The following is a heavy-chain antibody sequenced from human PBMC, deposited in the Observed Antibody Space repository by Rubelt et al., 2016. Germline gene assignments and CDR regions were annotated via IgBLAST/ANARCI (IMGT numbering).Heavy chain of an antibody. CDR1: GYTLTELS. V-gene: IGHV1-24*01. Sequence: QIQLVQSGAEVKKPGASVKVSCKVSGYTLTELSMHWVRQAPGKGLEWMGGFDPEDGETIYAEKFQGRVTMNEDTSTDTAYMELSSLRSEDTAVYYCATGPNYYDSSGGYWGQGTLVTVSS. CDR2: FDPEDGET. D-gene: IGHD3-22*01. J-gene: IGHJ1*01. CDR3: ATGPNYYDSSGGY.